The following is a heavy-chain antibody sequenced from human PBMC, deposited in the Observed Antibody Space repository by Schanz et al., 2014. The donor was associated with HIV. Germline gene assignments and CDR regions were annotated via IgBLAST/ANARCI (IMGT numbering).Heavy chain of an antibody. D-gene: IGHD6-19*01. CDR2: IDSSSSYK. Sequence: EVQLVESGGGLVKPGGSLRLSCAASRFTFSVYAMNWVRQAPGKGLEWVSSIDSSSSYKYYADSVKGRFTISRDNAKNSLYLQMNTLRAEDTAVYYCARRQWVAPDYWGQGTLVTVSS. J-gene: IGHJ4*02. V-gene: IGHV3-21*01. CDR3: ARRQWVAPDY. CDR1: RFTFSVYA.